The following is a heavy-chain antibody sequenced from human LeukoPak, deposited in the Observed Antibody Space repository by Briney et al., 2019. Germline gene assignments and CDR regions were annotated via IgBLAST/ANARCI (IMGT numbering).Heavy chain of an antibody. CDR1: GFTFDDYG. Sequence: GGSLRLSCAASGFTFDDYGMSWVRQAPGKGLEWVSGINWNGGSTVYADSVNGRFTISRDNAKNSLYMQMNSLRAEDTALYYCARGHSEAYYDILTALIFFDYWGQGTLVTVSS. CDR2: INWNGGST. J-gene: IGHJ4*02. D-gene: IGHD3-9*01. V-gene: IGHV3-20*04. CDR3: ARGHSEAYYDILTALIFFDY.